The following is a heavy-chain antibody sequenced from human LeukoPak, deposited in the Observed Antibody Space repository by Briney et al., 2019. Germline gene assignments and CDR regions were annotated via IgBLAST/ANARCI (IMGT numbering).Heavy chain of an antibody. CDR3: AKDQKPDSGYDIDY. Sequence: PGGSLRLSCAASGFTISSYGMNWVRQAPRKGLEGVSVIFGSGDTTNYADSVKGRFTISRDRSKNTLYLEMHSLRADDTAVYYCAKDQKPDSGYDIDYWGQGTLVIVSS. D-gene: IGHD5-12*01. CDR1: GFTISSYG. CDR2: IFGSGDTT. V-gene: IGHV3-23*01. J-gene: IGHJ4*02.